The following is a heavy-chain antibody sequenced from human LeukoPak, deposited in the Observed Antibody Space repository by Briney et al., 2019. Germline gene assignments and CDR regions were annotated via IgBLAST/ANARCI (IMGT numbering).Heavy chain of an antibody. D-gene: IGHD2-2*01. CDR2: IIPIFGTA. J-gene: IGHJ6*03. V-gene: IGHV1-69*05. CDR3: ASAPATDLYYYYMDV. CDR1: GGTFSSYA. Sequence: ASVKVSCKASGGTFSSYAISWVRQAPGQGLERMGGIIPIFGTANYAQKFQGRVTITTDESTSTAYMELSSLRSEDTAVYYCASAPATDLYYYYMDVWGKETTVTVSS.